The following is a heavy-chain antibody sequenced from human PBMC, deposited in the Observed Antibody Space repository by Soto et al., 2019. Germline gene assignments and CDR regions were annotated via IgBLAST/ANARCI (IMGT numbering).Heavy chain of an antibody. J-gene: IGHJ4*02. V-gene: IGHV3-7*03. CDR2: IKEDGGAT. Sequence: PGGSLRLSCVASGFTFSRYRMDWVRQAPGKGLEWVANIKEDGGATHYVDSVKGRFTISRDNSKNKLYLQMDSLRAEDTAVYYCVTLALGKFDYWGQGNLVTVSS. CDR1: GFTFSRYR. CDR3: VTLALGKFDY. D-gene: IGHD1-26*01.